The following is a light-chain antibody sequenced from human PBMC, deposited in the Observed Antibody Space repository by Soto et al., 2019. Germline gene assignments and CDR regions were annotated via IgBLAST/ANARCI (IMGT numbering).Light chain of an antibody. J-gene: IGKJ4*01. Sequence: EIVLTQSPATLPLSPGERATLSCRTSQSVSAYLAWYQQKPGQAPRLLIYDASNRATGIPDRFSGSGSGTHFTLTISSLEPEDVAVYYCQQRSDWIFGGGTKVEIK. V-gene: IGKV3-11*01. CDR3: QQRSDWI. CDR1: QSVSAY. CDR2: DAS.